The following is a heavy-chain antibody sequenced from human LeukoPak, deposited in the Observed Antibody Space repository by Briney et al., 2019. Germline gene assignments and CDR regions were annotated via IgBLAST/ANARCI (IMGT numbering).Heavy chain of an antibody. CDR1: GYTFTSYD. V-gene: IGHV1-8*03. CDR2: MNPNSGNT. J-gene: IGHJ4*02. Sequence: ASVKVSCKASGYTFTSYDINWVRQATGQGLEWIGWMNPNSGNTGYAQKIQGRVTITRNTSISTAYMELSSLRSEDTAVYYCARESNRVAAAEIWGQGTLVTVSS. D-gene: IGHD6-13*01. CDR3: ARESNRVAAAEI.